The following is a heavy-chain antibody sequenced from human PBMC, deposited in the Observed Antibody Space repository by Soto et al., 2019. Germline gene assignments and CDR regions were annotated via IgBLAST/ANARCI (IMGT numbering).Heavy chain of an antibody. CDR1: GFAFSQYG. D-gene: IGHD3-3*01. CDR2: IRSFDYRT. CDR3: AKDVESGRGEALGC. J-gene: IGHJ4*02. V-gene: IGHV3-23*01. Sequence: PGGSLRLSCTASGFAFSQYGMSWVRQAPGKGLEWVSSIRSFDYRTNYADSVKGRFTISRDNSKSTLSLQMNSLRAEDTAVYYCAKDVESGRGEALGCWGPGTLVTVSS.